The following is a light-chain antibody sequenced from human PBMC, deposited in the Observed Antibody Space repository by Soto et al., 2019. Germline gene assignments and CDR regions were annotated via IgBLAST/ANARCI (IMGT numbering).Light chain of an antibody. V-gene: IGKV3-15*01. J-gene: IGKJ2*01. Sequence: EIVMTQSPATQSVSPGERVTLSCRASQSVSSNLAWYQQKPGQAPRLLIYGASTRATGIPARFSGSGSGTEFTLTISSLQSEGFAVYYCQQYNNWLLYTFGQGTKLEIK. CDR3: QQYNNWLLYT. CDR2: GAS. CDR1: QSVSSN.